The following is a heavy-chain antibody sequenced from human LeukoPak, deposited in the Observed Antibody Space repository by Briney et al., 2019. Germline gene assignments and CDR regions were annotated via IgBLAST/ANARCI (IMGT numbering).Heavy chain of an antibody. CDR3: ARVSYYDFWSGPPQYYYYGMDV. CDR2: ISAYNGNT. J-gene: IGHJ6*02. CDR1: GYTFTSYG. Sequence: ASVKVSCKASGYTFTSYGISWVRQAPGQGLEWMGWISAYNGNTNYAQKLQGRVTMTTDTSTSTASMELRSLRSDDTAVYYCARVSYYDFWSGPPQYYYYGMDVWGQGTTVTVSS. D-gene: IGHD3-3*01. V-gene: IGHV1-18*01.